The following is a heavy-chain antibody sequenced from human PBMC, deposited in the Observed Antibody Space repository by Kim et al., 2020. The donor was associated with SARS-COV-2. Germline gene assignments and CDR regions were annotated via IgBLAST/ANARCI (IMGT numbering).Heavy chain of an antibody. CDR3: ARYGSYYYGSGSLQDY. CDR1: GYTFTSYD. Sequence: ASVKVSCKASGYTFTSYDINWVRQATGQGLEWMGWMNPNSGNTGYAQKFQGRVTMTRNTSISTAYMELSSLRSEDTAVYYCARYGSYYYGSGSLQDYWGQGTLVTVSS. D-gene: IGHD3-10*01. J-gene: IGHJ4*02. V-gene: IGHV1-8*01. CDR2: MNPNSGNT.